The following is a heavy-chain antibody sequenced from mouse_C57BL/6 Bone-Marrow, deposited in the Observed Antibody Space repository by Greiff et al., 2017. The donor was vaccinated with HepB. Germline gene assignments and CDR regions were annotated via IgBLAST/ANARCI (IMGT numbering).Heavy chain of an antibody. D-gene: IGHD3-3*01. CDR3: ARGDRDAYFDY. Sequence: EVKLVESGGGLVKPGGSLKLSCAASGFTFSDYGMHWVRQAPEKGLEWVAYISSGSSTIYYADTVKGRFTISIDNVKNTLFLQMTSLRSEDTAMYYCARGDRDAYFDYWGQGTTLTVSS. CDR1: GFTFSDYG. V-gene: IGHV5-17*01. CDR2: ISSGSSTI. J-gene: IGHJ2*01.